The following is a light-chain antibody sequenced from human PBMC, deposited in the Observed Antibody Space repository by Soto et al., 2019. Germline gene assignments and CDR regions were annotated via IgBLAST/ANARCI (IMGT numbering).Light chain of an antibody. Sequence: EIVMTQSPATLSVSPGERATLSGRASQSVSSNLAWYQQKPGQAPRLLIYGASTRATGIPDRFSGSGSGTDFTLTISRLEPEDFAVYYCQQYGSSPWTFGQGTKVDIK. J-gene: IGKJ1*01. CDR1: QSVSSN. CDR2: GAS. V-gene: IGKV3-20*01. CDR3: QQYGSSPWT.